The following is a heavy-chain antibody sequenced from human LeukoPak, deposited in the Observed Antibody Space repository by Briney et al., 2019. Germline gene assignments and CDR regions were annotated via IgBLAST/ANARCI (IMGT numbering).Heavy chain of an antibody. CDR2: IYYSGST. CDR3: ARVIPGADGLDY. D-gene: IGHD3-10*01. Sequence: SETLSLTCAGSGGSISSYYWSWIRQPPGKVLEWIGYIYYSGSTNYNPSLKSRVTISVDTSKNQFSLKLSSVPAADTAAYYCARVIPGADGLDYWGQGTLVTVSS. J-gene: IGHJ4*02. V-gene: IGHV4-59*01. CDR1: GGSISSYY.